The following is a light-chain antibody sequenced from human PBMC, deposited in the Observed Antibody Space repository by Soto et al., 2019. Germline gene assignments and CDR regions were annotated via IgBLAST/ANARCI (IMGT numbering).Light chain of an antibody. Sequence: DIQMTQSPSSLSASVGDRVTITCRASQTILTYLNWYQQKPGQAPKLLIYAASSLQSGVPSRFSGGGSATDFTLTISSLQPEDFATYYCQKYNKAPWIFGQGTKVEV. CDR3: QKYNKAPWI. V-gene: IGKV1-39*01. CDR1: QTILTY. J-gene: IGKJ1*01. CDR2: AAS.